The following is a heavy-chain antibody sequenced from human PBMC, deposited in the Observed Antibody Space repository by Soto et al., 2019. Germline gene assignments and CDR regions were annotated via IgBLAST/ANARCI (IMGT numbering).Heavy chain of an antibody. CDR3: ARDLFEAARRGEYAFDI. Sequence: GGSLRLSCAASSFTFSSYWMSWVRQAPGKGLEWVANIKQDGSEKYYVDSVKGRFTISRDNAKNSLYLQMNSLRAEDTAVYYCARDLFEAARRGEYAFDIWGQGTMVTV. CDR2: IKQDGSEK. V-gene: IGHV3-7*03. D-gene: IGHD3-16*01. J-gene: IGHJ3*02. CDR1: SFTFSSYW.